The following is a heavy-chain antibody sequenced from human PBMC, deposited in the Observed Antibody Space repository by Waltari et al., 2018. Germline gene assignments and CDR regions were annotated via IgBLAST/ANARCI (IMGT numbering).Heavy chain of an antibody. CDR3: AREPTVGQLERPYYFDY. J-gene: IGHJ4*02. Sequence: QVQLQESGPGLVKPSETLSLTCTVSGYSISSGYYWGWIRQPPGKGLEWIGSIYHSGSTYYNPSLKSRVTISVDTSKNQFSLKLSSVTAADTAVYYCAREPTVGQLERPYYFDYWGQGTLVTVSS. CDR2: IYHSGST. V-gene: IGHV4-38-2*02. D-gene: IGHD1-1*01. CDR1: GYSISSGYY.